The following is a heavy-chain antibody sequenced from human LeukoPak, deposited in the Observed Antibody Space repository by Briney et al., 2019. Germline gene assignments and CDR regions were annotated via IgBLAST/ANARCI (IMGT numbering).Heavy chain of an antibody. J-gene: IGHJ4*02. Sequence: QPGGSLRLSCAASGFTFSNYGMHWVRQAPGKGLEWVAFIRSNGGNKYYADAVKGRFTISRDNSKHTLYVQMNSLRAEDTAVYYCARDRNDYVDYWGQGTLVTVSS. CDR1: GFTFSNYG. CDR3: ARDRNDYVDY. D-gene: IGHD2-8*01. V-gene: IGHV3-30*02. CDR2: IRSNGGNK.